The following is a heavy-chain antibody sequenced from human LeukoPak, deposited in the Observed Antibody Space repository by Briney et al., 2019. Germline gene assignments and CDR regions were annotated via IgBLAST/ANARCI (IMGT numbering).Heavy chain of an antibody. CDR3: ARSFLSIAAAATDY. D-gene: IGHD6-13*01. Sequence: PGGSLLLSCAASGFTFSSYSMNCVRQARGPGLEWVSSLSSSSSYGYYADSVKGRFTISRDNAKNSLYLQMNSLRAEDTAVYYCARSFLSIAAAATDYWGQGTLVTVSS. J-gene: IGHJ4*02. CDR1: GFTFSSYS. V-gene: IGHV3-21*01. CDR2: LSSSSSYG.